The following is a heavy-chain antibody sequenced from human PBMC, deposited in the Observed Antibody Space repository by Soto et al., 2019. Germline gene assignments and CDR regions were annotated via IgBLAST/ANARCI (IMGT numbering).Heavy chain of an antibody. CDR2: IIPIFGTA. J-gene: IGHJ4*02. CDR3: VATSGSYYSTDY. V-gene: IGHV1-69*13. CDR1: VRSLSRYA. Sequence: SVKIFCNAPVRSLSRYAFRCVRHAPGQVLECMGGIIPIFGTANYAQKFQGRVTITADESTSTAYMELSSLRDDDTSVYYCVATSGSYYSTDYWGQGTLVTVSS. D-gene: IGHD3-10*01.